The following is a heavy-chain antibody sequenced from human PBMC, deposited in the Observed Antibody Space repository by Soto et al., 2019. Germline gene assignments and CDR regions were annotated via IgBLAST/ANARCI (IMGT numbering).Heavy chain of an antibody. Sequence: GESLRLSCAASGFTFSSYWMHWVRQAPGKGLVWVSRINSDGSSTTYADSVKGRFTISRDNAKNTLYLQMTSLRTEDTAVYYCARVRAGNWFDPWGQGTLVTVSS. CDR2: INSDGSST. D-gene: IGHD6-13*01. J-gene: IGHJ5*02. CDR1: GFTFSSYW. CDR3: ARVRAGNWFDP. V-gene: IGHV3-74*01.